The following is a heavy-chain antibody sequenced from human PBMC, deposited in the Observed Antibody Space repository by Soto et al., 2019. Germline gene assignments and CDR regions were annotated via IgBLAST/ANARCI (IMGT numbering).Heavy chain of an antibody. V-gene: IGHV4-30-4*01. Sequence: QVQLQESGPGLVKPSQTLSLTCTVSGGSISSGDYYWSWIRQPPGKGLEWIGYIYYSGSTYYNPSLKSRXIIIVXXSTNQFSLKLSSVTAADTAMYYCARDRRGTTSFDYWGQGTLVTVSS. J-gene: IGHJ4*02. CDR3: ARDRRGTTSFDY. D-gene: IGHD1-7*01. CDR1: GGSISSGDYY. CDR2: IYYSGST.